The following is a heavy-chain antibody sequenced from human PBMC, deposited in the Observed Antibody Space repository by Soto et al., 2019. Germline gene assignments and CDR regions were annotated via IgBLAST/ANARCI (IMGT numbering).Heavy chain of an antibody. CDR3: AKGRGQNCNFDY. V-gene: IGHV3-23*01. J-gene: IGHJ4*02. CDR2: ISGSGGTA. D-gene: IGHD3-10*01. CDR1: GFTFSSYA. Sequence: EVQLLESGGGSVQPGGSLRLSCAASGFTFSSYAMPWVRRPPGKGLEWVSSISGSGGTAYYADSVKGRFSISRDSLVNTLYLQMNSLRAEDTAVYYCAKGRGQNCNFDYWGQGTLVTVSP.